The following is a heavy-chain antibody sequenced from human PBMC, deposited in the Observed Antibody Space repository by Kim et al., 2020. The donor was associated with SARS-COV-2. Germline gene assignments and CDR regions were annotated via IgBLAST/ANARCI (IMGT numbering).Heavy chain of an antibody. CDR1: GFTFSSYA. CDR3: AKEWTSSGYRYYGMDV. V-gene: IGHV3-23*01. J-gene: IGHJ6*02. D-gene: IGHD3-22*01. Sequence: GGSLRLSCAASGFTFSSYAMSWVRQAPGKGLEWVSAISGSGGSTYYADSVKGRFTISRDNSKNTLYLQMNSLRAEDTAVYYCAKEWTSSGYRYYGMDVWGQGTTVTVSS. CDR2: ISGSGGST.